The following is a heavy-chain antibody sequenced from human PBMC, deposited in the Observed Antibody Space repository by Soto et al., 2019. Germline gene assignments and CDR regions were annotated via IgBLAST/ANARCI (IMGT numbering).Heavy chain of an antibody. CDR3: ARGRLAEGSYYDFWSGYYTGIFLDY. J-gene: IGHJ4*02. V-gene: IGHV3-7*05. D-gene: IGHD3-3*01. CDR1: GFTFSSYW. Sequence: GGSLRLSCAASGFTFSSYWMSWVRQAPGKGLEWVANIKQDGSEKYYVDSVKGRFTISRDNAKNSLYLQMNSLRAEDTAVYYCARGRLAEGSYYDFWSGYYTGIFLDYWGQGTLVTVSS. CDR2: IKQDGSEK.